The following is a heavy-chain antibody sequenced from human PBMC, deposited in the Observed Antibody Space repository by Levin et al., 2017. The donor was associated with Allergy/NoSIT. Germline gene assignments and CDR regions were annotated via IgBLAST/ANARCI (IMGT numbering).Heavy chain of an antibody. CDR1: GFTFDDYG. CDR3: ARDKGIAVARGFTF. Sequence: GGSLRLSCAASGFTFDDYGMNWVRQAPGKGLEWVSGINWKGGRTGYADSVKGRFTISRDNAKNSLYLQMNSQRAADTALYYCARDKGIAVARGFTFWGQGPLVTVSS. D-gene: IGHD6-19*01. J-gene: IGHJ4*02. V-gene: IGHV3-20*04. CDR2: INWKGGRT.